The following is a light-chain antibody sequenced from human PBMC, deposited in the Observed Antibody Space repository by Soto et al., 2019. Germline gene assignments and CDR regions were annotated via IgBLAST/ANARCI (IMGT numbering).Light chain of an antibody. CDR3: ISYASINTYV. V-gene: IGLV2-14*01. CDR1: SSDVGGYDY. CDR2: DVT. Sequence: QSALTQPASVSGSPGQSITISCTGTSSDVGGYDYVSWYQQHPGKAPKLMIYDVTNRPSGVSNRFSGSKSGNTASLTISGLQAEDEADYYCISYASINTYVFGTGTKPPS. J-gene: IGLJ1*01.